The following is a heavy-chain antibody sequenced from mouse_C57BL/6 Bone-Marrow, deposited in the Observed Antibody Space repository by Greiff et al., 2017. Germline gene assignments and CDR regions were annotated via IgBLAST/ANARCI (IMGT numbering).Heavy chain of an antibody. V-gene: IGHV2-2*01. CDR1: GFSLTSYG. Sequence: QVQLKQSGPGLVQPSQSLSITCTVSGFSLTSYGVHWVRQSPGKGLEWLGVIWSGGSTDYNAAFISRLSISKDNSKSQVVLKMNSLQADDTAIYYCASPLTTNYAMDYWGQGTSVTVSS. D-gene: IGHD2-12*01. CDR2: IWSGGST. CDR3: ASPLTTNYAMDY. J-gene: IGHJ4*01.